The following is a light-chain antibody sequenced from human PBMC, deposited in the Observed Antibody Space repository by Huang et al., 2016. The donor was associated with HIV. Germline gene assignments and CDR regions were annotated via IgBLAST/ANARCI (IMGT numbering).Light chain of an antibody. CDR2: LSA. CDR1: QSLLHSNAYNY. Sequence: DIVMTQSPLSLHVTPGEPASISCRSSQSLLHSNAYNYLDWYLQKPGQSPQLVIYLSANRALGVPDRFSGSGSVTYFTLKIIRVEAEDVGIYYCMQALQTPRTFGQGTRLEIK. J-gene: IGKJ5*01. CDR3: MQALQTPRT. V-gene: IGKV2-28*01.